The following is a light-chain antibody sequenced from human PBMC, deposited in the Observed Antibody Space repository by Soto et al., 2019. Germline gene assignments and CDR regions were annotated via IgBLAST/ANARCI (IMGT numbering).Light chain of an antibody. CDR1: SSNIGNNA. J-gene: IGLJ2*01. V-gene: IGLV1-36*01. Sequence: QSVLTQPPSLSEVPRQRVTISCSGSSSNIGNNAVNWYQQLPGKAPKLLIYYDDLLPSGVSDRFSGSKSGTSASLAISGLQSEDEADYYCAAWDDSLNTVIFGGGTKVTVL. CDR3: AAWDDSLNTVI. CDR2: YDD.